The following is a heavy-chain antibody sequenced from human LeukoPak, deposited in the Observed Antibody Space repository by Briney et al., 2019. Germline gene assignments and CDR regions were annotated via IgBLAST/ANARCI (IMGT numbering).Heavy chain of an antibody. CDR2: INPNSGGT. CDR1: GYTFTGYY. Sequence: ASVKVSCKASGYTFTGYYMHWVRQAPGQGLEWMGWINPNSGGTNYAQKFQGRVTMTRDTSISTAYMELSRLRSDDTAVYYCARGLRRYCGGDCYYGYWGQGTLVTVSS. V-gene: IGHV1-2*02. D-gene: IGHD2-21*02. CDR3: ARGLRRYCGGDCYYGY. J-gene: IGHJ4*02.